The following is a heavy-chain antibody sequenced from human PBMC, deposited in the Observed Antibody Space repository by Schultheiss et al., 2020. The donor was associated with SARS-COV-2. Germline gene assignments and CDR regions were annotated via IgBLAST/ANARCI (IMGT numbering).Heavy chain of an antibody. J-gene: IGHJ4*02. Sequence: GGSLRLSCAASGFTFSDYYMSWIRQAPGKGLEWVSYISSSSSYTNYADSVKGRFTISRDNSKNTLYLQLSSLSAEDTAVYYCAKDPGGWLMRGYFDQWGQGTLVTVSS. CDR1: GFTFSDYY. CDR2: ISSSSSYT. D-gene: IGHD6-19*01. CDR3: AKDPGGWLMRGYFDQ. V-gene: IGHV3-11*05.